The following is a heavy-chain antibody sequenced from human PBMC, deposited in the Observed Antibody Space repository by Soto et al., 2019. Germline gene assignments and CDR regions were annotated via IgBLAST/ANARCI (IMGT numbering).Heavy chain of an antibody. D-gene: IGHD6-19*01. V-gene: IGHV3-23*01. J-gene: IGHJ6*02. CDR3: ANSQQWGLPLSGGLDV. CDR2: VVGGGRST. Sequence: EVQLLESGGGSVQSGGSLRLSCGASGFTFSTYAMSWVRQAPGKGLEWVSAVVGGGRSTYYADSVKGRFTISRDNSNNKLYLQMNNLRAGDTAVYYCANSQQWGLPLSGGLDVWGRGTTVTVSS. CDR1: GFTFSTYA.